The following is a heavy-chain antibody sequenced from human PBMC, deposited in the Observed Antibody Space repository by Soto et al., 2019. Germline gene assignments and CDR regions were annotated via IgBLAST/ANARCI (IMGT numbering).Heavy chain of an antibody. V-gene: IGHV3-72*01. J-gene: IGHJ4*02. CDR1: GFIFSDHY. CDR2: XGNKPNSYIT. Sequence: EVQLVESGGGLVQPGGSLRLSCAVSGFIFSDHYMDWVRQTPGKGLEXXXXXGNKPNSYITEYAASVKGRFTISRDDSXXXXXXXXXXXXXXXXXXXXXXXXXXXXXXXXXXXXDYWGQGTMVTVSS. CDR3: XXXXXXXXXXXXXXXDY.